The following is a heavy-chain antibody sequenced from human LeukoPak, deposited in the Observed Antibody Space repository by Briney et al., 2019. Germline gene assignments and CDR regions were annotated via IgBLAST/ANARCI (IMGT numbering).Heavy chain of an antibody. J-gene: IGHJ4*02. V-gene: IGHV4-31*03. CDR3: ARADSMVRGVIPATYFDY. Sequence: SQTLSLTCTVFGGSISSGGYYWSWIRQHPGKGLEWIGYIYYSGSTYYNPSLKSRVTISVDTSKNQFSLKLSSVTAADTAVYYCARADSMVRGVIPATYFDYWGQGTLVTVSS. CDR1: GGSISSGGYY. D-gene: IGHD3-10*01. CDR2: IYYSGST.